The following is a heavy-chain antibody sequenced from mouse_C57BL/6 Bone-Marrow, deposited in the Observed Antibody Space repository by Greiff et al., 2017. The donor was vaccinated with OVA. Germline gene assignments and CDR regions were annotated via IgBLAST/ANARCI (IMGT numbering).Heavy chain of an antibody. D-gene: IGHD2-4*01. CDR1: GFTFSDYG. Sequence: EVQLVESGGGLVKPGGSLKLSCAASGFTFSDYGMHWVRQAPEKGLEWVAYISSGRSTIYYADTVKGRFPISRDNAKNTRFLQMTSLRSEDTAMYYCARGYDYRAMDYWGQGTSVTVSS. CDR3: ARGYDYRAMDY. V-gene: IGHV5-17*01. CDR2: ISSGRSTI. J-gene: IGHJ4*01.